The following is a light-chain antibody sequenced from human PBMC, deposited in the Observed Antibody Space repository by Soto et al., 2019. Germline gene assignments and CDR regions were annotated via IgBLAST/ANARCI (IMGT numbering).Light chain of an antibody. V-gene: IGKV1-39*02. J-gene: IGKJ5*01. CDR3: QLYGISPQ. CDR1: QSISNH. CDR2: AAS. Sequence: DIQMTQSPSSLSASVEDRVIITCRASQSISNHLNWYQQKPGKAPKLLIFAASSLQSGVPSRFSGSRSGPDFTLTISSLQPKDFAVYYCQLYGISPQFXQGTRMEIK.